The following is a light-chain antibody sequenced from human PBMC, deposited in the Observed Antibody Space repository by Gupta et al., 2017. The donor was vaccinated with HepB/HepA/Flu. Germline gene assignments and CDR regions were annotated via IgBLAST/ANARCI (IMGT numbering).Light chain of an antibody. J-gene: IGLJ3*02. Sequence: QSALPQPASVSGSPGQSITISCTGTSNDVGNFNLVSWYQQHPGKAPKLMIYEVTKWPSGVSNLFSGSKSGNTASLTISGLQAEDEADYYCCSYAGSGTWVFGGGTKLTVL. CDR3: CSYAGSGTWV. CDR1: SNDVGNFNL. V-gene: IGLV2-23*02. CDR2: EVT.